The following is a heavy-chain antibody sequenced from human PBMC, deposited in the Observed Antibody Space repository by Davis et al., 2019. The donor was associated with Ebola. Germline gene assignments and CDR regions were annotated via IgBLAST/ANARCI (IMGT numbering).Heavy chain of an antibody. CDR1: GVSISSDY. J-gene: IGHJ6*03. D-gene: IGHD6-6*01. CDR3: ARDRDSTSPPYYYYYMDV. Sequence: MPSATLSLTCTVSGVSISSDYWSWIRQPPGKGLEWIGYIYYSGSTNYNPSLKSRLTISVDTSKNQFSLKLSSVTAADTAVYYCARDRDSTSPPYYYYYMDVWGKGTTVTVSS. V-gene: IGHV4-59*01. CDR2: IYYSGST.